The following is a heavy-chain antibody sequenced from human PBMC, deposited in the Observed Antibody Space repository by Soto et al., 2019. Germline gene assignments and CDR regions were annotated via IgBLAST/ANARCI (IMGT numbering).Heavy chain of an antibody. Sequence: SVKVSCKXSGGTFSSYAISWVRQAPGQGLEWMGGIIPIFGTANYAQKFQGRVTITADESTSTAYMELSSLRSEDTAVYYCARDQVAAAGKLRETDYYYYYGMDVWGQGTTVTVSS. CDR1: GGTFSSYA. J-gene: IGHJ6*02. CDR3: ARDQVAAAGKLRETDYYYYYGMDV. CDR2: IIPIFGTA. V-gene: IGHV1-69*13. D-gene: IGHD6-13*01.